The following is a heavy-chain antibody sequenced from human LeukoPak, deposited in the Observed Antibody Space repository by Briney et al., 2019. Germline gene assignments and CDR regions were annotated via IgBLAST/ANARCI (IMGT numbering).Heavy chain of an antibody. V-gene: IGHV3-21*01. CDR3: ARASGDIVETATMGSY. CDR2: ISSSSSSI. J-gene: IGHJ4*02. Sequence: PGGSLRLSCAASGFTFNSYSMNWVRQAPGKGLEWVSSISSSSSSIYYADSVKGRFTITRDNAKNSLYLQMNSLRAEDTAVYYYARASGDIVETATMGSYWGQGTLVTVSS. D-gene: IGHD5-18*01. CDR1: GFTFNSYS.